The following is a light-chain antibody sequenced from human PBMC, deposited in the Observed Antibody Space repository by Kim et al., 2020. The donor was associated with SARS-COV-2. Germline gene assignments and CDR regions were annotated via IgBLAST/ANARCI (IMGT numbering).Light chain of an antibody. Sequence: ATVGGRVTSTCRASHGISNYLAWFQQKPGKGPKRLIYAASSLQSGVPSRFSGSGSGTEFTLTISSLQPEDFATYYCLQHNDYPRTFGQGTKVDIK. CDR2: AAS. CDR1: HGISNY. J-gene: IGKJ1*01. CDR3: LQHNDYPRT. V-gene: IGKV1-17*03.